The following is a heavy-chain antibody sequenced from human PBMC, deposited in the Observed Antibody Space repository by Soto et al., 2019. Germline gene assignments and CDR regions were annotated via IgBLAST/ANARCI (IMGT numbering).Heavy chain of an antibody. CDR3: ASLGYCSGGSCYSPGAQRKIFAFYI. Sequence: SETLSLTCAVYGGSFSGYYWSWIRQPPGKGLEWIGEINHSGSTNYNPSLKSRVTISVDTSKNQFSLKLSSVTAADTAVYYCASLGYCSGGSCYSPGAQRKIFAFYIWGKGTMVTVAS. J-gene: IGHJ3*02. V-gene: IGHV4-34*01. CDR2: INHSGST. D-gene: IGHD2-15*01. CDR1: GGSFSGYY.